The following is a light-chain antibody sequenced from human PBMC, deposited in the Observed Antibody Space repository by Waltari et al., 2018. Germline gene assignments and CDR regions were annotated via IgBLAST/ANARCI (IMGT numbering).Light chain of an antibody. CDR3: QQYYGSPFT. V-gene: IGKV4-1*01. CDR1: QSVFYSPNNKNY. J-gene: IGKJ4*01. CDR2: WAS. Sequence: DIVMTQSPDSLAVSLGERATINCKSSQSVFYSPNNKNYLSWYQQKPGQPPKLLIYWASTRESGVPDRFSGSGSRTDFTLTISSLQADDVALYFCQQYYGSPFTFGGGTKVEIK.